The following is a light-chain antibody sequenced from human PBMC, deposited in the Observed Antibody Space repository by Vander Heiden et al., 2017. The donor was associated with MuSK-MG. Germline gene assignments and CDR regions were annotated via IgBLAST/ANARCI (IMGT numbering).Light chain of an antibody. CDR1: QTIRSY. V-gene: IGKV1-39*01. Sequence: DIQMTQSPSSLSASVGDRVTITCRASQTIRSYLNWYQQKPGKVPELLIYAASRLQSGVPSRFSGSGSGTDFSLTISSLQPEDFATYYCQQSSSKPFIFGRGTKVXIK. CDR3: QQSSSKPFI. J-gene: IGKJ3*01. CDR2: AAS.